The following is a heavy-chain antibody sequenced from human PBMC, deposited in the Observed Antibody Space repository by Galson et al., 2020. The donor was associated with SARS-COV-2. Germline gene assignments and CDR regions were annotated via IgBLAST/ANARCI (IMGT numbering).Heavy chain of an antibody. J-gene: IGHJ4*02. CDR2: IYYSGST. Sequence: SETLSLTCTVSGGSISGYYWSWLRQPPGKGLEWLGHIYYSGSTNYNPSLKTRVTISLDTPKNQFSLRLSSVTAADTALYYCVRHGMRGRYASGSYPYYFDYWGQGTLVTVS. CDR1: GGSISGYY. D-gene: IGHD3-10*01. V-gene: IGHV4-59*08. CDR3: VRHGMRGRYASGSYPYYFDY.